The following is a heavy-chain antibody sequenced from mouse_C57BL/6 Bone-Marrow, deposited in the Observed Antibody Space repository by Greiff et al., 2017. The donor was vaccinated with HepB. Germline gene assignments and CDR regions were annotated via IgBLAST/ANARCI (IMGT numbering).Heavy chain of an antibody. CDR3: ARHPAYDSNLYAMDY. J-gene: IGHJ4*01. D-gene: IGHD2-5*01. CDR1: GFTFSDYY. Sequence: EVKLVESGGGLVQPGGSLKLSCAASGFTFSDYYMYWVRQTPEKRLEWVAYISNGGGSTYYPDTVKGRFTISRDNAKNTLYLQMSRLKSEDTAMYYCARHPAYDSNLYAMDYWGQGTSATVSS. CDR2: ISNGGGST. V-gene: IGHV5-12*01.